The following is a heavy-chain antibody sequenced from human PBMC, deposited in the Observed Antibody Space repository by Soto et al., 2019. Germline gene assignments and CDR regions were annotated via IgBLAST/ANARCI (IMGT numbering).Heavy chain of an antibody. Sequence: SETLSLTCAVYGGSFSGYYWSWIRQPPGKGLEWIGEINHSGGTNYNPSLKSRVTISVDTSKNQFSLKLSSVTAADTAVYYCARGRAVVAATPFDYWGQGTLVTVSS. D-gene: IGHD2-15*01. V-gene: IGHV4-34*01. J-gene: IGHJ4*02. CDR3: ARGRAVVAATPFDY. CDR2: INHSGGT. CDR1: GGSFSGYY.